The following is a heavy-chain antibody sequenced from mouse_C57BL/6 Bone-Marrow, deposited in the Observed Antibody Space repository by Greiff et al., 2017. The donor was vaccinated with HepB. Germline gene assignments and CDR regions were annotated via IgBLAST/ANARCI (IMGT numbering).Heavy chain of an antibody. CDR1: GFTFTDYY. V-gene: IGHV7-3*01. Sequence: EVKLQESGGGLVQPGGSLSLSCAASGFTFTDYYMSWVRQPPGKALEWLGFIRNKANGYTTEYSASVKGRFTISRDNSQSILYLQMNALRAEDSATYYCARYHYGYAMDYWGQGTSVTVSS. J-gene: IGHJ4*01. CDR3: ARYHYGYAMDY. D-gene: IGHD1-2*01. CDR2: IRNKANGYTT.